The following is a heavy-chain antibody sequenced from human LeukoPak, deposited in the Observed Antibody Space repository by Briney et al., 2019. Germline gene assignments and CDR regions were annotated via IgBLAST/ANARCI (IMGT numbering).Heavy chain of an antibody. J-gene: IGHJ6*02. D-gene: IGHD2-15*01. CDR2: INHSGST. CDR3: ARGAVVVAATPYYYYGMDV. Sequence: KPSETLSLTCAVYGGSFSGYYWSWIRQPPGKGLEWIGEINHSGSTNYNPSLKSRVTISVDTSKNQFSLKLSSVTAADTAVYYCARGAVVVAATPYYYYGMDVWGQGTTVTVSS. V-gene: IGHV4-34*01. CDR1: GGSFSGYY.